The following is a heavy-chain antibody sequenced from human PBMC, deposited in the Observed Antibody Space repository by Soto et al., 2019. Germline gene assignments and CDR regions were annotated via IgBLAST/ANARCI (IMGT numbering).Heavy chain of an antibody. CDR2: INPNSGGT. J-gene: IGHJ3*02. CDR3: ARDKDYGSGSYAAFDI. D-gene: IGHD3-10*01. Sequence: ASVKVSCKASGYTFTGYYMHWVRQAPGQGLEWMGWINPNSGGTNYAQKFQGWVTMTRDTSISTAYMELSRLRSDDTAVYYCARDKDYGSGSYAAFDIWGQGTMVTV. V-gene: IGHV1-2*04. CDR1: GYTFTGYY.